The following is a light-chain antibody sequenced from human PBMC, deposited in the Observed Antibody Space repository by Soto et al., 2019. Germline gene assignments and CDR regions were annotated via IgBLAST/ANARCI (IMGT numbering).Light chain of an antibody. Sequence: QSVLTQSSSASASLGSSVKLTCTLSSGHNSYIIAWHQQQPGKAPRYLMKLEGSGSYNKGSGVPDRFSCSSSGADRYLTISNLQSEDEADYYCETWDSNTRVFGGGTKVTVL. CDR3: ETWDSNTRV. CDR2: LEGSGSY. J-gene: IGLJ3*02. CDR1: SGHNSYI. V-gene: IGLV4-60*03.